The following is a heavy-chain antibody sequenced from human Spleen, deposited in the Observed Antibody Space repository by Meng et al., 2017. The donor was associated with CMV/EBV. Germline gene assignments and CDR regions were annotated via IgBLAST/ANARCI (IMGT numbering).Heavy chain of an antibody. Sequence: GESLKISCTVTGFTFSLYEMNWVRQVPGKGLEWVAHISSDGYTIYYADSVKGRFAISRDNPTISLYLEMNNLRAEDTAVYYCTRETLGWGYCTTIRCPLDQWGQGTLVTVSS. CDR1: GFTFSLYE. V-gene: IGHV3-48*03. D-gene: IGHD2-8*01. J-gene: IGHJ4*02. CDR3: TRETLGWGYCTTIRCPLDQ. CDR2: ISSDGYTI.